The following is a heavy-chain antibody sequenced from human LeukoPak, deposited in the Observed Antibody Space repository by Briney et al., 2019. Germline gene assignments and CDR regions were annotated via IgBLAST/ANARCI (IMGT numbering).Heavy chain of an antibody. CDR3: ARTAPYYYDSSGYPRSYYFDY. Sequence: SETLSLTCAVYGGSFSGYYWSWIRQPPGKGLEWIGEINHSGSTNYNPSLKSRLTISVDTSKNQFSLKLSSVTAADTAVYYCARTAPYYYDSSGYPRSYYFDYWGQGTPVTVSS. D-gene: IGHD3-22*01. CDR2: INHSGST. V-gene: IGHV4-34*01. CDR1: GGSFSGYY. J-gene: IGHJ4*02.